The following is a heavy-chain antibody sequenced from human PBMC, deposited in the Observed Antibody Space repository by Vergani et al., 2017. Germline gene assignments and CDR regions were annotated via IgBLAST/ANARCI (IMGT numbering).Heavy chain of an antibody. CDR1: GFTFSSYG. Sequence: QVQLVESGGGVVQPGRSLRLSCAASGFTFSSYGMHWVRQAPGKGLEWVAVISYDGSNKYYADSVKGRFTISRDNSKNTLYLQMNSLRAEDTAVYYCARDNGGNAPYDSIRYWGQGTLVTVSS. J-gene: IGHJ4*02. V-gene: IGHV3-30*03. CDR3: ARDNGGNAPYDSIRY. D-gene: IGHD3-22*01. CDR2: ISYDGSNK.